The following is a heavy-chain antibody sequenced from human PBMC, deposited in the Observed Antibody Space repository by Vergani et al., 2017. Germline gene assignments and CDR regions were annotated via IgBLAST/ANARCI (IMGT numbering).Heavy chain of an antibody. V-gene: IGHV1-2*02. D-gene: IGHD3-16*01. CDR1: GYTFTGYY. CDR2: INPNSSGT. CDR3: ARASYYDYVWGSYLGYNWFDP. J-gene: IGHJ5*02. Sequence: QVQLVQSGAEVKKPGASVKVSCKASGYTFTGYYMHWVRQAPGQGLEWMGWINPNSSGTNYAQKFQGRVTMTRDTSISTAYMELSRLRSDDTAVYYCARASYYDYVWGSYLGYNWFDPWGQGTLVTVSS.